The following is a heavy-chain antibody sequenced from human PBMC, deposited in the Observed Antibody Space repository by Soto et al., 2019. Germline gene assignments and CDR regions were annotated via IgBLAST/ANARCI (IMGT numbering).Heavy chain of an antibody. CDR3: ARDDPPGSSWYVGNDY. V-gene: IGHV3-21*01. D-gene: IGHD6-13*01. J-gene: IGHJ4*02. CDR2: ISSSSSYI. Sequence: QSLSCAASGFTFSSYSMNWVRQAPGKGLEWVSSISSSSSYIYYADSVKGRFTISRDNAKNSLHLQLNTLRAEDTAVYYCARDDPPGSSWYVGNDYWGQGTVVTVYS. CDR1: GFTFSSYS.